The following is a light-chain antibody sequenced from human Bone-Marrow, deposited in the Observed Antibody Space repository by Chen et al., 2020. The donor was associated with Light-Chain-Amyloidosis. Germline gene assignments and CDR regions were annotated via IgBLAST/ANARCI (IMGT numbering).Light chain of an antibody. CDR3: QVCDRGSDRPV. CDR1: NIGSTS. V-gene: IGLV3-21*02. Sequence: SYVLTQPSSGSVAPGQTATIACGGNNIGSTSVQWYQQTPGPAPLLVVYDDSDRPSGSPERLSGSNSGTAATLTISRVAAGDEADYCCQVCDRGSDRPVFGGGTKLTVL. J-gene: IGLJ3*02. CDR2: DDS.